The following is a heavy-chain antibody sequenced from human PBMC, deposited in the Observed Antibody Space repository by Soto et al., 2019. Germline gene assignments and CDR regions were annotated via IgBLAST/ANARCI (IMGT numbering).Heavy chain of an antibody. CDR3: AKDEDCSSTSCNYYYYYYGMDV. J-gene: IGHJ6*02. V-gene: IGHV3-23*01. CDR2: ISGSGGST. Sequence: AGGSLRLSCAASGFTFSSYAMSWVRQAPGKGLEWVSAISGSGGSTYYADSVKGRFTISRDNSKNTLYLQMNSLRAEDTAVYYCAKDEDCSSTSCNYYYYYYGMDVWGQGTTVTVSS. D-gene: IGHD2-2*01. CDR1: GFTFSSYA.